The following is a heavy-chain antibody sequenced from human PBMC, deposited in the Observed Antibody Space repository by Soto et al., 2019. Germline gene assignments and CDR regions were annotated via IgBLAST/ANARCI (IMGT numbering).Heavy chain of an antibody. CDR3: ARDYDYGDYYNWFDP. D-gene: IGHD4-17*01. Sequence: GGSLSLSCAASGFTFSSYSMNWVRQAPGKGLEWVSYISSSSSTIYYADSVKGRFTISRDNAKNSLYLQMNSLRDEDTAVYYCARDYDYGDYYNWFDPWGQGTLVTVSS. V-gene: IGHV3-48*02. CDR2: ISSSSSTI. J-gene: IGHJ5*02. CDR1: GFTFSSYS.